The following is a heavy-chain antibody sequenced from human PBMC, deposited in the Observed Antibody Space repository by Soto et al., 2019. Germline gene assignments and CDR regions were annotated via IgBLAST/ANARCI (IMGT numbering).Heavy chain of an antibody. V-gene: IGHV4-61*10. CDR3: AREGSYSAYNFAHGIQLWSFDF. Sequence: SETLSLTCTVSGGSVSSGSYYWSWVRQPAGKGLEWIGRIFSSGSTSFTPSLESRVAMSVDTSKNHFSLNLSSVTAADMAVYYCAREGSYSAYNFAHGIQLWSFDFWGQGALVTVSS. D-gene: IGHD5-12*01. CDR2: IFSSGST. CDR1: GGSVSSGSYY. J-gene: IGHJ4*02.